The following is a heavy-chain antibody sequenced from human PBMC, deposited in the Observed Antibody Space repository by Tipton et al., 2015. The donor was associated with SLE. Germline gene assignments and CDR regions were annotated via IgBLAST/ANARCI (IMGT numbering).Heavy chain of an antibody. CDR2: IHHSGST. CDR1: GGSISSSYW. D-gene: IGHD3-10*01. V-gene: IGHV4-4*02. J-gene: IGHJ2*01. Sequence: SLRLSCAVSGGSISSSYWWSWVRQPPGKGLEWIGEIHHSGSTNHNPSLKSRVTISVDKSKNQFSLKLTSVTAADTAVYYCARGRTGIPWYFDLWGRGTLVTVSS. CDR3: ARGRTGIPWYFDL.